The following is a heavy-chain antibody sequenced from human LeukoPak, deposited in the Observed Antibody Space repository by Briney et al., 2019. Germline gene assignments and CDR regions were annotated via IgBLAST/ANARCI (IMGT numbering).Heavy chain of an antibody. D-gene: IGHD3-22*01. Sequence: GGSLRLSCAASGFTVSSNYMSWVRQAPGKGLEWVSVIYSGGSTYYADSVKGRFTISRDNSKNTLYLRMNSLRAEDTAVYYCARFPPVGDHDNWGQGTLVTVSS. V-gene: IGHV3-53*01. CDR3: ARFPPVGDHDN. J-gene: IGHJ4*02. CDR1: GFTVSSNY. CDR2: IYSGGST.